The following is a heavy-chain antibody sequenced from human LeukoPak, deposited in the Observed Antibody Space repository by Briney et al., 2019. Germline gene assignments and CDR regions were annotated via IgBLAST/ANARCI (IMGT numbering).Heavy chain of an antibody. CDR3: ARVVFTTVTTRPFDY. CDR1: GYTFTGYY. CDR2: INPNSGGT. V-gene: IGHV1-2*02. Sequence: GASVKVSCKASGYTFTGYYMHWVRQAPGQGLEWMGWINPNSGGTNYAQKFQGRVTMTRDTSISTAYMELSRLRSDDTAVYYCARVVFTTVTTRPFDYWGQGTLVTVSS. J-gene: IGHJ4*02. D-gene: IGHD4-17*01.